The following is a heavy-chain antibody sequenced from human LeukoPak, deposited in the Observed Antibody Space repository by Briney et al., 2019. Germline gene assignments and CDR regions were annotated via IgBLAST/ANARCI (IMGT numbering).Heavy chain of an antibody. CDR1: GYSFTGHY. J-gene: IGHJ3*02. Sequence: GASVKVSCTASGYSFTGHYMHWVRQAPGQGLEWMGWINPKSGDTNYAQKFQGRVTMTRDTSISTAYMDMSSLRSDDTAVYYCARNLWFGESSDAFDMWGQGTMVTVSS. CDR3: ARNLWFGESSDAFDM. V-gene: IGHV1-2*02. D-gene: IGHD3-10*01. CDR2: INPKSGDT.